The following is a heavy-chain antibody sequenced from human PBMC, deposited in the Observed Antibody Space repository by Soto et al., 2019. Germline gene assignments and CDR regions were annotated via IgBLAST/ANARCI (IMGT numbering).Heavy chain of an antibody. J-gene: IGHJ4*02. CDR2: ISSSSSTI. CDR3: ARVWHYYDSSGYYYGPAPGDY. D-gene: IGHD3-22*01. V-gene: IGHV3-48*02. Sequence: GGSLRLSCAASGFTFSNSWMNWVRQAPGKGLEWVSYISSSSSTIYYADSVKGRFTISRDNAKNSLYLQMNSLRDEDTAVYYCARVWHYYDSSGYYYGPAPGDYWGQGTLVTVSS. CDR1: GFTFSNSW.